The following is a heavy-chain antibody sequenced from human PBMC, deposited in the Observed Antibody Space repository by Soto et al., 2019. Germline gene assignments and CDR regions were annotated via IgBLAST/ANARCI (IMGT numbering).Heavy chain of an antibody. J-gene: IGHJ6*02. CDR1: GYTFTGYY. V-gene: IGHV1-2*02. Sequence: GASVKVSCKASGYTFTGYYMHWVRQAPGQGLEWMGWINPNSGGTNYAQKFQGRVTMTRDTSISTAYMELSRLRSDDTAVYYCASRIRFLEWLSAPNYGMDVWGQGTTVTV. CDR2: INPNSGGT. D-gene: IGHD3-3*01. CDR3: ASRIRFLEWLSAPNYGMDV.